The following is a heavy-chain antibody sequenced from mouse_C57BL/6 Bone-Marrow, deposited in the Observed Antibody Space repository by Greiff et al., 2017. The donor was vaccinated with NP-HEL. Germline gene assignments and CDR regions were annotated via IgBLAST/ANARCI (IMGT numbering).Heavy chain of an antibody. CDR3: ARHLLLRYYFDY. CDR2: ISSGGSYP. J-gene: IGHJ2*01. Sequence: EVNVVESGGDLVKPGGSLKLSCAASGFTFSSYGMSWVRQTPDKRLEWVATISSGGSYPYYPDSVKGRFTISRDNAKNTLYLQMSSLKSEDTAMYYCARHLLLRYYFDYWGQGTTLTVSS. V-gene: IGHV5-6*01. D-gene: IGHD1-1*01. CDR1: GFTFSSYG.